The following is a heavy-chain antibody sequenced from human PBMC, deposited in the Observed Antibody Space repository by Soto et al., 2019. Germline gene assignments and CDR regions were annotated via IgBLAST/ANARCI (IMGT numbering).Heavy chain of an antibody. J-gene: IGHJ6*03. CDR3: ARLRGYSYDYYYYYYMDV. CDR2: ISAYNGNT. Sequence: ASVKVSCKASGYTFTSYGISWVRQAPGQGLEWMGWISAYNGNTNYAQKLQGRVTMTTDTSTSTAYMELRSLRSDDTAVYYCARLRGYSYDYYYYYYMDVWGKGTTVTVSS. CDR1: GYTFTSYG. V-gene: IGHV1-18*01. D-gene: IGHD5-18*01.